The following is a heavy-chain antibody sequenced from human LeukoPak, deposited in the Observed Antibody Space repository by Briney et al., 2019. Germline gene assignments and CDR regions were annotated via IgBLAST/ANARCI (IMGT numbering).Heavy chain of an antibody. D-gene: IGHD3-3*01. CDR1: GGSISSYY. Sequence: SETLSLTCSVSGGSISSYYWSWIRQPPGKGLEWIGSIYYSGSTYYNPSLKSRVTISVDRSMNQFSLKLSSVTAADTAVYYCARDFWSGSNWFDPWGQGTLVTVSS. CDR2: IYYSGST. CDR3: ARDFWSGSNWFDP. J-gene: IGHJ5*02. V-gene: IGHV4-59*12.